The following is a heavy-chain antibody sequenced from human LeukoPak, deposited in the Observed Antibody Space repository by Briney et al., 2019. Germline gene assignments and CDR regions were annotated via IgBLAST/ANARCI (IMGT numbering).Heavy chain of an antibody. D-gene: IGHD3-22*01. CDR2: INRSGGTP. CDR3: ASPGSGSFKYFQH. V-gene: IGHV1-46*01. Sequence: ASVKVSCKASGYTFTSYYIHWVRQAPGQGLEWMGIINRSGGTPSYAQMFQGRVTMTRDTSTSTVYMELSSLRSEDTAVYYCASPGSGSFKYFQHWGQGTLVTVSS. CDR1: GYTFTSYY. J-gene: IGHJ1*01.